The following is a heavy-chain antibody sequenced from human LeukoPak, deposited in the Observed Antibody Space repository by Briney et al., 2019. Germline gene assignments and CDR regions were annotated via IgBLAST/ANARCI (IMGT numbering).Heavy chain of an antibody. CDR1: GFTFSSYA. CDR2: ISYDGSNK. J-gene: IGHJ4*02. V-gene: IGHV3-30*04. CDR3: ARDVGPSLDY. Sequence: PRRSLRLSCAASGFTFSSYAMHWVRQAPGKGLEWVAVISYDGSNKYYADSVKGRFTISRDNSKNTLYLQMNSLRAEDTAVYYCARDVGPSLDYWGQGTLVTVSS.